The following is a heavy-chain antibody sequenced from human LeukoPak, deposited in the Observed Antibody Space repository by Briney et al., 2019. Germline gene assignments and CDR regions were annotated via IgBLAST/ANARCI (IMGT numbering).Heavy chain of an antibody. CDR2: ISGSGGST. V-gene: IGHV3-23*01. D-gene: IGHD3-9*01. CDR1: GFTFSSSA. Sequence: GGSLRLSCAASGFTFSSSAMSWVRQAPGKGLEWVSGISGSGGSTYYVDSVKGRFTISRDNSKNTLYLQMNSLRAEDTAVYYCAKEVVSYYDTLSRLFDPRGQGTLVTVSS. J-gene: IGHJ5*02. CDR3: AKEVVSYYDTLSRLFDP.